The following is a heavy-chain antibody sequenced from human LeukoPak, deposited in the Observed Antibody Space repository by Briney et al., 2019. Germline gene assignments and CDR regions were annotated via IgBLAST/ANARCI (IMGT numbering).Heavy chain of an antibody. CDR3: ARHISLLEWLLYFDY. V-gene: IGHV4-61*05. D-gene: IGHD3-3*01. CDR2: IYYSGST. J-gene: IGHJ4*02. CDR1: GGSISSSSYY. Sequence: SETLSLTCTVSGGSISSSSYYWSWIRQPPGKGLEWIGYIYYSGSTNYNPSLKSRVTISVDTSKNQFSLKLSSVTAADTAVYYCARHISLLEWLLYFDYWGQGTLVTVSS.